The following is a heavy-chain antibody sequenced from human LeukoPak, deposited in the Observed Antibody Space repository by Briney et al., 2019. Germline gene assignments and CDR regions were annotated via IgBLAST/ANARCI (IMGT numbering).Heavy chain of an antibody. CDR2: ISYDGSNK. Sequence: GRSLRLSCAASGFTFSSYGMHWVRQAPGKGLEWVAVISYDGSNKYYADSVKGRFTISRDNSKNSLYLQMNSLRAEDTAVYYCASSYGMDVWGQGTTVTVSS. CDR3: ASSYGMDV. J-gene: IGHJ6*02. V-gene: IGHV3-30*03. CDR1: GFTFSSYG.